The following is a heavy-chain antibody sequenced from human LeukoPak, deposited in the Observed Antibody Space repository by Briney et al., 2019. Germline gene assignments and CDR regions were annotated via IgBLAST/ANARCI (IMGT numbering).Heavy chain of an antibody. V-gene: IGHV4-4*07. J-gene: IGHJ5*02. CDR2: IYTSVST. Sequence: SETLSLTCTVSGGSLSSYYWSWIQQPAWKGLEWIGRIYTSVSTNYNPSLKSRVNMSVDTSKNQFSLQLSSVTAADTAVYYCARDRYCSSTSCYAGVWFDPWGQGTLVTVSS. D-gene: IGHD2-2*01. CDR1: GGSLSSYY. CDR3: ARDRYCSSTSCYAGVWFDP.